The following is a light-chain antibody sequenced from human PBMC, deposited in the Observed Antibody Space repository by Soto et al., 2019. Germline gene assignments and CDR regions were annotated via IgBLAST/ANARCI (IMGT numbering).Light chain of an antibody. CDR2: KAS. CDR3: QQYDRFPYT. V-gene: IGKV1-5*03. CDR1: QSISNW. J-gene: IGKJ2*01. Sequence: DIQMTQSPSTLSAPVGDTVTITCRASQSISNWLAWYQQKPGQATKLLIHKASTLESGVPSRFSGSGSGTEFTLTISSLQPDDFAAFYCQQYDRFPYTFGQGTKLEIK.